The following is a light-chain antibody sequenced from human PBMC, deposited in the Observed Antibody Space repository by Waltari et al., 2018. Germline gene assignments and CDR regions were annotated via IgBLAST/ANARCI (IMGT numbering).Light chain of an antibody. CDR2: DVT. Sequence: QSALTQPASVSGSPGQSITISCTGTSSNDVAYYYFSWYQQHPGKAPKLMIYDVTSRPSGVSDRFSGSKSGNTASLTISGLQAEDEADYYCSSYTKSSTWVFGGGTRLTVL. J-gene: IGLJ3*02. CDR1: SSNDVAYYY. V-gene: IGLV2-14*03. CDR3: SSYTKSSTWV.